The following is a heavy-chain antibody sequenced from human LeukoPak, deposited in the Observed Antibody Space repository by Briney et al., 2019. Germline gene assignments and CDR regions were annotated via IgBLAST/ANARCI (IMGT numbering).Heavy chain of an antibody. CDR2: IQTSGST. D-gene: IGHD3-16*02. CDR3: ARDTVHDYVWGSYRRNASDYFQR. J-gene: IGHJ1*01. Sequence: PSQTLSPTCAVSGASISSGNYYWTWIRQPAGRGLEWIGRIQTSGSTYYNPSFRGRVTISKDTSKNDFSLRLTSVTAADTAVYYCARDTVHDYVWGSYRRNASDYFQRWGQGTLVTVSS. CDR1: GASISSGNYY. V-gene: IGHV4-61*02.